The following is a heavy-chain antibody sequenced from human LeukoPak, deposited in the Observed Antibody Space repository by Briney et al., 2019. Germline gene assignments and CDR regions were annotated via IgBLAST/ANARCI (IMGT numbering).Heavy chain of an antibody. D-gene: IGHD1-20*01. Sequence: GKSLRLSCAASGFTFSIYAMSWVRQAQGKGLECISAISASGDNTYYVDSVRGRFTIARDNSKNTLYLQMNSLRAEDTAIYYCAKDTLIIGTTWGQGTLVTVSS. CDR3: AKDTLIIGTT. CDR1: GFTFSIYA. J-gene: IGHJ4*02. V-gene: IGHV3-23*01. CDR2: ISASGDNT.